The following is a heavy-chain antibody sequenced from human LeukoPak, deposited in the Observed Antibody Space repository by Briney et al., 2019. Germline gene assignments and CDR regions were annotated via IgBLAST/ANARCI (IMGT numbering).Heavy chain of an antibody. J-gene: IGHJ4*02. CDR3: ARGIAIGYCSGGSCYPFDY. CDR2: INHGGST. CDR1: GGSFSDYY. Sequence: SETLSLTCTVNGGSFSDYYWTWIRQPPGKGLEWIGEINHGGSTNYNPSLKSRVTMSVDTSKNQFSLKLSFVTAADTAVYYCARGIAIGYCSGGSCYPFDYWGQGTLVTVS. D-gene: IGHD2-15*01. V-gene: IGHV4-34*01.